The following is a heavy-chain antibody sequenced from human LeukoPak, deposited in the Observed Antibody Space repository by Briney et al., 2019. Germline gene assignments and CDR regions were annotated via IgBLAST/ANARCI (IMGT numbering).Heavy chain of an antibody. CDR2: ISAYNGNT. Sequence: ASVKVSCKASGYTFTSYGISRVRQAPGQGLEWMGWISAYNGNTNYAQKLQGRVTMTTDTSTSTAYMELRSLRSDDTAVYYCARDGSGSYLDAFDIWGQGTMVTVSS. D-gene: IGHD1-26*01. J-gene: IGHJ3*02. CDR3: ARDGSGSYLDAFDI. CDR1: GYTFTSYG. V-gene: IGHV1-18*01.